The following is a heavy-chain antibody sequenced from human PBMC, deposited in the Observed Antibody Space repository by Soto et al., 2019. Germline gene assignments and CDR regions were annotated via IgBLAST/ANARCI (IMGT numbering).Heavy chain of an antibody. CDR1: GDTFTSYG. Sequence: GPSVKVSCKASGDTFTSYGISWVRQAPGQGLEWMGWISAYNGNTNYAQKLQGRVTMTTDTSTSTAYMELRSLRSDDTAVYYCARDCESKIRYFEYYYYYGMDVWGQGTTVTVSS. V-gene: IGHV1-18*04. CDR3: ARDCESKIRYFEYYYYYGMDV. D-gene: IGHD3-9*01. J-gene: IGHJ6*02. CDR2: ISAYNGNT.